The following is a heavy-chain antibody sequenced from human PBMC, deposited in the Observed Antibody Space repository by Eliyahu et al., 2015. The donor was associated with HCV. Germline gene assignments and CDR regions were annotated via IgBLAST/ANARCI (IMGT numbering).Heavy chain of an antibody. V-gene: IGHV5-10-1*03. J-gene: IGHJ4*02. CDR3: AMDPNHFDSSGYRRKGFDY. Sequence: EVQLVQSGAAXKKPGXSXRIXXXGSGYSFTDSYISWVRQLPGQGLEWMGRIDPRDSYTNYSPSFQGHVTMSVDKSINTAYLHWSSLKASDTAIYYCAMDPNHFDSSGYRRKGFDYWGQGTLVTVSS. D-gene: IGHD3-22*01. CDR2: IDPRDSYT. CDR1: GYSFTDSY.